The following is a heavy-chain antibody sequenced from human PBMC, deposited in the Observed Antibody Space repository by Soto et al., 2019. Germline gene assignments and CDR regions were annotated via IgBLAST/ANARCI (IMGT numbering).Heavy chain of an antibody. CDR2: IDHSGSA. V-gene: IGHV4-30-4*01. Sequence: QVQLQESGPGLVKPSQTLSLTCTVSAGSIRSGDYYWTWIRQPPGKGLEWIGYIDHSGSAYYNPSLKCRSTISIDTSNNQFSLKMTSVTAADTAVDYCAGELGTFYFDHWGQGTLVTVSS. D-gene: IGHD7-27*01. CDR3: AGELGTFYFDH. J-gene: IGHJ4*02. CDR1: AGSIRSGDYY.